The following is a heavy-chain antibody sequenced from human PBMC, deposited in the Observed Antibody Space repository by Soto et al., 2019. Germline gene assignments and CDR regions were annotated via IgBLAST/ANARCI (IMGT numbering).Heavy chain of an antibody. CDR2: ISITTNYI. J-gene: IGHJ4*02. Sequence: GGSLRLSCAASGFTFTRYSMNWVRQAPGKGLEWVSSISITTNYIDYGDSMKGRFTISRDNAKNSLYLEMNSLRAEDTAVYYCARESEDLTSNFDYWGQGTLVTVSS. CDR1: GFTFTRYS. V-gene: IGHV3-21*06. CDR3: ARESEDLTSNFDY.